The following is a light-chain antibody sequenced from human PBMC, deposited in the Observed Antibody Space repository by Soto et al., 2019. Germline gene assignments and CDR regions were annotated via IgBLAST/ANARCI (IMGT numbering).Light chain of an antibody. J-gene: IGLJ2*01. V-gene: IGLV2-14*01. CDR2: DVN. CDR3: TSYASGSSHVV. Sequence: QSALTQPASVSGSTGQSITLSCTGASSDIGGYDYVSWYQRHPGKAPKLIIYDVNNQPSGVSNRFSGSKSGNTASLTISGLQAEDEADYYCTSYASGSSHVVFGGGTKLTVL. CDR1: SSDIGGYDY.